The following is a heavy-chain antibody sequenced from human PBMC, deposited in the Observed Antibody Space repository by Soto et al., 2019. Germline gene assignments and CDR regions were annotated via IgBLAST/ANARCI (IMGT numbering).Heavy chain of an antibody. D-gene: IGHD6-6*01. CDR1: GYTFTSYG. CDR3: ARGRDGDY. CDR2: ISAHNGNT. Sequence: QVHLVQSGAEVKKPGASVKVSCKASGYTFTSYGITWVRQAPGQGLEWMGWISAHNGNTDYAQKLQCRVIVTRDAATRTAYMELRSLISDDTAVYYCARGRDGDYWGQGALVTVSS. V-gene: IGHV1-18*01. J-gene: IGHJ4*02.